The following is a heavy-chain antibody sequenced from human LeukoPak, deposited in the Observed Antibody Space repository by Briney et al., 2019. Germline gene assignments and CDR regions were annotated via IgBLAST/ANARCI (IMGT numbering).Heavy chain of an antibody. CDR3: ARHQVAAPGFDY. Sequence: PSETLSLTCTVSGGSISSYYWSWIRQSPGKGLEWIGYIYYSGSTKYNPSLKSRVTISVDTSKNQISQKLSSVTAADTAVYYCARHQVAAPGFDYWGQGTLVTVSS. CDR2: IYYSGST. CDR1: GGSISSYY. J-gene: IGHJ4*02. V-gene: IGHV4-59*08. D-gene: IGHD6-19*01.